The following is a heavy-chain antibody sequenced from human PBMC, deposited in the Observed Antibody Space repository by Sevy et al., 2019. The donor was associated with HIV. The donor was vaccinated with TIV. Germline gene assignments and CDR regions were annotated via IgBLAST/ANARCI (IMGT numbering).Heavy chain of an antibody. J-gene: IGHJ4*02. CDR2: ISYDGSNK. CDR1: GFTFSSYD. D-gene: IGHD3-22*01. Sequence: GGSLRLSCAASGFTFSSYDMDWVRQAPGKGLEWVAVISYDGSNKYYADSVKGRFTNSRDNSKNTLYLQMNSLRAEDTAVYYCAKVGPSYSYDSSGYYEGKGDFDYWGQRTLVTVSS. V-gene: IGHV3-30*18. CDR3: AKVGPSYSYDSSGYYEGKGDFDY.